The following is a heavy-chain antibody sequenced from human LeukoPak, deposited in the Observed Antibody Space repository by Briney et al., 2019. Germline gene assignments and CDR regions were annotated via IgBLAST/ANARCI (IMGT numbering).Heavy chain of an antibody. V-gene: IGHV3-48*02. CDR1: GFTFSTYN. CDR2: ITTGSVT. D-gene: IGHD2-21*01. Sequence: GGSLRLSCAASGFTFSTYNINWVRQAPGKGLEWVACITTGSVTHYADSVKGRFTISRDNAKNSVYLQMSSLIDDDTAVYYCARVGLFDYWGQGALVTVSS. J-gene: IGHJ4*02. CDR3: ARVGLFDY.